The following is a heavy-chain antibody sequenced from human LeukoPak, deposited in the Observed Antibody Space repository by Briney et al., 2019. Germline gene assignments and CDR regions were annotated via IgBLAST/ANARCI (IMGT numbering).Heavy chain of an antibody. CDR3: AKDDGEYYYGSGSYPF. D-gene: IGHD3-10*01. CDR1: GFTFSSYA. V-gene: IGHV3-23*01. Sequence: GRSLRLSCAASGFTFSSYAMSWVRQAPGKGLEWVSAISGSGGSTYYADSVRGRFTISRDNSKNTLYLQMNSLRAEDTAVYYCAKDDGEYYYGSGSYPFWGQGTLVTVSS. J-gene: IGHJ4*02. CDR2: ISGSGGST.